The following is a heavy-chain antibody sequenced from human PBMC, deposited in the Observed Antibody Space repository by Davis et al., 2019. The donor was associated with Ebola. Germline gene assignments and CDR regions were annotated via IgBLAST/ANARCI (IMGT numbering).Heavy chain of an antibody. Sequence: GESLKISCAASGFTLSGYDMNWVRQAPGKGLQWVAVIWDDGSNKYYADSVKGRFTISRDNSKNTLYLQMNSLRADDTAVYYCAKSTMIVGDWDFDYWGQGTLVTVSS. CDR1: GFTLSGYD. CDR2: IWDDGSNK. V-gene: IGHV3-33*06. CDR3: AKSTMIVGDWDFDY. D-gene: IGHD3-22*01. J-gene: IGHJ4*02.